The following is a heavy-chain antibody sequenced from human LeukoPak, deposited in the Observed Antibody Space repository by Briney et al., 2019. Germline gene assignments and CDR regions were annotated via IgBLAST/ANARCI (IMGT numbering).Heavy chain of an antibody. CDR3: AKRGINWGNAFDI. CDR2: IKQDGSEK. V-gene: IGHV3-7*01. CDR1: GFTFSSYW. D-gene: IGHD7-27*01. Sequence: PGGSLRLSCAASGFTFSSYWMSWVRQAPGKGLEWVANIKQDGSEKYYMDSVKGRFTISRDNAKNSLYLQMNSLRAEDTAVYYCAKRGINWGNAFDIWGQGTMVTVSS. J-gene: IGHJ3*02.